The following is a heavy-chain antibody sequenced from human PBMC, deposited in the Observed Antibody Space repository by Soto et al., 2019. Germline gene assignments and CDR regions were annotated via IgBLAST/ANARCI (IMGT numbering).Heavy chain of an antibody. CDR3: ARDLGRNCGDDAFDI. D-gene: IGHD1-7*01. V-gene: IGHV3-48*03. CDR2: ISSIGSTI. J-gene: IGHJ3*02. CDR1: GFTFSSYE. Sequence: GGSLRLSCAASGFTFSSYEMNWVRQAPGKGLEWVSYISSIGSTIYYADSVKGRFTISRDNAKNTLYLQMNSLRAEDTAVYYCARDLGRNCGDDAFDIWGQGTMVTVSS.